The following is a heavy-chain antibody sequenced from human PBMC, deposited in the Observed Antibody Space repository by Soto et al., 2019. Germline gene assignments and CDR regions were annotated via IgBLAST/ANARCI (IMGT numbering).Heavy chain of an antibody. J-gene: IGHJ5*02. CDR1: GDSITSYN. D-gene: IGHD2-21*01. CDR2: VYSSGST. Sequence: SETLSLICTVSGDSITSYNWNWLRQPPGKALEWIGYVYSSGSTNYNPSLKSRVTISVDTSRNQFSLKVNSVTAADTAVYYCARRAVVAVTGSLDNWLDPWGQGILVTVS. V-gene: IGHV4-59*01. CDR3: ARRAVVAVTGSLDNWLDP.